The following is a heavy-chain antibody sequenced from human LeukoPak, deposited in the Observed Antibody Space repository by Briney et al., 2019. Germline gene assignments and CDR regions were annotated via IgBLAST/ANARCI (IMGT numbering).Heavy chain of an antibody. D-gene: IGHD3-3*01. CDR2: IYTSGST. CDR3: ARDPRDYDFWSGYSDAFDI. Sequence: SQTLSLTCTVSGGSISSGSYYWSWIRQPAGKGLGWIGRIYTSGSTNYNPSLKSRVTISVDTSKNQFSLKLSSVTAADTAVYYCARDPRDYDFWSGYSDAFDIWGQGTMVTVSS. CDR1: GGSISSGSYY. V-gene: IGHV4-61*02. J-gene: IGHJ3*02.